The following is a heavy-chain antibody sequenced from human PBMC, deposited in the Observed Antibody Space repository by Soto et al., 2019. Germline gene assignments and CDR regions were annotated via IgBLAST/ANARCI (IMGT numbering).Heavy chain of an antibody. J-gene: IGHJ4*02. CDR1: GYTFTSYD. D-gene: IGHD2-15*01. V-gene: IGHV1-8*01. CDR3: ARGHCRGGSCYLGQFDY. CDR2: MNPNSGNT. Sequence: QVQLVQSGAEVKKPGASVKVSCKASGYTFTSYDINWVRQATGQGLEWMGWMNPNSGNTGYAQKFQGRVTMTRNTSISTAYMELSSLRSEDTAVYYCARGHCRGGSCYLGQFDYWGQGTLVTVSS.